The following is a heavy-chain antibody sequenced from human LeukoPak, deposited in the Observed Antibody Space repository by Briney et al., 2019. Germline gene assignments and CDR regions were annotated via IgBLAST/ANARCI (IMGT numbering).Heavy chain of an antibody. V-gene: IGHV4-30-2*02. J-gene: IGHJ2*01. CDR1: GGSISSGGYS. D-gene: IGHD1-26*01. CDR2: IYHSGRI. Sequence: SETLSLTCAVSGGSISSGGYSWSWIRQPPGKGLEWIGYIYHSGRIDYNPSLKNRVTVSVDASNNWLSLKLSSVTAADTAVYYCARTSGSSTVWYFDLWGRGTLVTVSS. CDR3: ARTSGSSTVWYFDL.